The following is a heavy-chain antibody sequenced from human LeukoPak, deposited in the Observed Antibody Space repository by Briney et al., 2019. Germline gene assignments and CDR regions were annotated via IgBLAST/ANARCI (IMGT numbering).Heavy chain of an antibody. CDR1: GYSFTSYW. V-gene: IGHV5-51*01. J-gene: IGHJ4*02. CDR2: IYPRDSDT. D-gene: IGHD5-12*01. Sequence: PGESLKISCKASGYSFTSYWIGWVRQMPGKGLEWMGIIYPRDSDTRYSPSFQGQVTVSADKSISTAYLQWSSLEASDTAMYYCARRQYSGYDFDFWGQGTLVTVSS. CDR3: ARRQYSGYDFDF.